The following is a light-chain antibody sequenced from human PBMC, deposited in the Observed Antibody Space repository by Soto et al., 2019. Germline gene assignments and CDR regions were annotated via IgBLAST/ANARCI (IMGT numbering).Light chain of an antibody. CDR2: GSS. V-gene: IGKV3-20*01. CDR3: QQHGSSPPWYT. Sequence: EIVLTQSPGTLSLSPGERATLSCRASQSVRSSYLAWYQQKPGQAPRLLIYGSSRRATGIPGRFSGSGSGTNLPVTISSLDPEDVAVFSCQQHGSSPPWYTCGQGTKLEIK. CDR1: QSVRSSY. J-gene: IGKJ2*01.